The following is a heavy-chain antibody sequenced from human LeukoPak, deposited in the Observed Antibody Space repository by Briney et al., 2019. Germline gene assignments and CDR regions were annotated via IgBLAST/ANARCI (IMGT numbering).Heavy chain of an antibody. J-gene: IGHJ4*02. Sequence: GGSLRLSCTTSGITFSSYIMNWVRQAPGKGLEWVSAISGSGGSTYYADSVKGRFTISRDNSKNTLYLQMNSLRAEDTAVYYCAKVLRGDIAVAGFDYWGQGTLVTVSS. CDR3: AKVLRGDIAVAGFDY. CDR1: GITFSSYI. D-gene: IGHD6-19*01. CDR2: ISGSGGST. V-gene: IGHV3-23*01.